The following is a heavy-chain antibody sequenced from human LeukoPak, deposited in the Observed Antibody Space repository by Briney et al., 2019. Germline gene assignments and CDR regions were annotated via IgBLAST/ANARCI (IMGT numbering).Heavy chain of an antibody. CDR1: GFTFSSYG. V-gene: IGHV3-33*06. Sequence: GGSLRLSCAASGFTFSSYGMHWVRQAPGKGLEWVAVIWYDGSNKYYADSVKGRFTISRDNSKNTLYLQMNSLRAEDTAVYYCAKRLYSSSWYYFDYWGQGTLVTV. J-gene: IGHJ4*02. CDR3: AKRLYSSSWYYFDY. D-gene: IGHD6-13*01. CDR2: IWYDGSNK.